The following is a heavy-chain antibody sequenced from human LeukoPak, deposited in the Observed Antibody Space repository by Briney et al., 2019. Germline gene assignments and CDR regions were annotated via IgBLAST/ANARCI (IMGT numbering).Heavy chain of an antibody. J-gene: IGHJ4*02. CDR2: VDPTDSDV. V-gene: IGHV5-10-1*01. CDR3: ARRARYHSSFTLDF. CDR1: GFIFNTYW. Sequence: LGESLRISCKGSGFIFNTYWISWVRQMPGKGLEWMGIVDPTDSDVDYSPSFQGHVTISSDTSTSTVYLQWSSLKASDTAVYYCARRARYHSSFTLDFWGQGTQVIVSS. D-gene: IGHD6-13*01.